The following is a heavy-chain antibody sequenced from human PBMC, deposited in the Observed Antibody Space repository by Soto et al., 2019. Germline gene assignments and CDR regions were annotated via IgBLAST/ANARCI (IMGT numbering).Heavy chain of an antibody. J-gene: IGHJ4*02. CDR1: GGSISSYY. V-gene: IGHV4-4*07. CDR2: IYISGST. Sequence: SETLSLTCTVSGGSISSYYWSWIRQPAGKGLEWIGRIYISGSTNYNPSLKSRVTMSVDTSKNQFSLKLSSVTAADTAVYYCAREGRFGEFLDYWGQGTLVTVSS. CDR3: AREGRFGEFLDY. D-gene: IGHD3-10*01.